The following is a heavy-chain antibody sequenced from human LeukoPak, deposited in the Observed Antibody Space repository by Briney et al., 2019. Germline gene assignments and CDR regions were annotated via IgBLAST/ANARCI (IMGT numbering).Heavy chain of an antibody. CDR2: ISHSGST. CDR3: ARAQYYGLSSRYTGGFYYMDV. J-gene: IGHJ6*03. CDR1: GGSISSSY. V-gene: IGHV4-59*01. D-gene: IGHD3-3*01. Sequence: SETLTLTCSVSGGSISSSYWSWIRQSAGKGLEWIGYISHSGSTTYNPSLKSRLTISVDMSTNQFSLDLNSVTTADTAVYYCARAQYYGLSSRYTGGFYYMDVWGTGTTVSVSS.